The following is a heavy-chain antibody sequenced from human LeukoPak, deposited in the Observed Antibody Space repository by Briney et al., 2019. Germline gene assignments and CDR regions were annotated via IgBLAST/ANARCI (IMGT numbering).Heavy chain of an antibody. V-gene: IGHV3-9*01. CDR1: GFSFDDHA. J-gene: IGHJ4*02. Sequence: GGSLRLSCAASGFSFDDHAMHWVRQVPGKGLQWVSGISWNSGMRDYADSVKGRFTISRDNAKNSLYLEMDSLRAEDTALYYCXXXXXXAKSWAFDYWGQGSLVIV. CDR3: XXXXXXAKSWAFDY. D-gene: IGHD3-16*01. CDR2: ISWNSGMR.